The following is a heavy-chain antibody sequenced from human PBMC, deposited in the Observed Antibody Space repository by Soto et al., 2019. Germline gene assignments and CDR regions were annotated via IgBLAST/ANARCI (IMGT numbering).Heavy chain of an antibody. CDR2: IYYTGTT. Sequence: QVQLHESGPGLLKPSETLSLTCNVTGGSMTGFYWSWIRQSPGKGLEWMGNIYYTGTTNYNPSLGGRVTISADTSNNQFSLQLMSATAADTAVYFCARGTRMAGEDHWGQGTLVTVSS. CDR1: GGSMTGFY. J-gene: IGHJ4*02. V-gene: IGHV4-59*01. D-gene: IGHD4-17*01. CDR3: ARGTRMAGEDH.